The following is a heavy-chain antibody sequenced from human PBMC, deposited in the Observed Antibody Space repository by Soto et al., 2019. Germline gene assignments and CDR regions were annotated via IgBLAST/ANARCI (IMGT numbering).Heavy chain of an antibody. V-gene: IGHV4-34*01. J-gene: IGHJ4*02. Sequence: QVQLQQWGAGLLKPSETLSLTCAVYGGSFSGYYWSWIRQPPGKGLEWIGEINHSGSTNYNPSLKSRVTISVDTSKNQFSLKLSSVTAADTAVYYCARASGDQTLHGHWGQGTLVTVSS. CDR3: ARASGDQTLHGH. CDR2: INHSGST. D-gene: IGHD4-17*01. CDR1: GGSFSGYY.